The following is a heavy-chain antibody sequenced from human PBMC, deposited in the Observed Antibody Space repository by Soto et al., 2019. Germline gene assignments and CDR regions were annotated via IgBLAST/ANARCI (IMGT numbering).Heavy chain of an antibody. CDR2: ISDSSTFT. CDR1: GYTFSDQY. CDR3: ARGGRYDLDY. D-gene: IGHD1-26*01. J-gene: IGHJ4*02. V-gene: IGHV3-11*06. Sequence: QVQLVESGGGLVKPGGSLRLSCAASGYTFSDQYMSWIRQAPGKGLEWVSHISDSSTFTNYADSVKGRFTISRDYAKNSVYLQMHSMRAEDTAVYYCARGGRYDLDYWGQGTLVTVSS.